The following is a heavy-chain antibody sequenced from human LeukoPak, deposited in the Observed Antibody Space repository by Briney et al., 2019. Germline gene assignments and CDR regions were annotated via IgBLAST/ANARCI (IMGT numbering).Heavy chain of an antibody. J-gene: IGHJ4*02. V-gene: IGHV3-30*02. CDR2: IGYDGSIK. CDR1: GFSFASSD. Sequence: GGALRLSCESSGFSFASSDMHWVRRAPGKRLEWVAFIGYDGSIKYYAESVKGHLTISRDNSKNTLYLQLKSLRFDDTSLYYCAKDSSSGWYYLDYWGQGTLVTVSS. CDR3: AKDSSSGWYYLDY. D-gene: IGHD6-19*01.